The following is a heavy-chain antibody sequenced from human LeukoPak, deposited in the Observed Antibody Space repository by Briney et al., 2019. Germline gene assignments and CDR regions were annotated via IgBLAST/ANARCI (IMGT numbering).Heavy chain of an antibody. CDR2: ISSSGSTI. CDR1: GFTFSDYY. Sequence: SGGSLRLSCAASGFTFSDYYTSWIRQAPGKGLEWVSYISSSGSTIYYADSVKGRFTISRDNAKNSLYLQMNSLRAEDTAVYYCARAPTNYYGMDVWGQGTTVTVSS. V-gene: IGHV3-11*01. J-gene: IGHJ6*02. D-gene: IGHD5-12*01. CDR3: ARAPTNYYGMDV.